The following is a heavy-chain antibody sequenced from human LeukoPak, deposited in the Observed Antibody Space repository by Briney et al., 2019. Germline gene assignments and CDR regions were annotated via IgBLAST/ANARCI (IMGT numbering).Heavy chain of an antibody. CDR2: INAGNGNT. D-gene: IGHD1-26*01. Sequence: ASVKVSCKASGYTFTSYAMHWVRQAPGQRLEWMEWINAGNGNTKYSQKFQGRVTITRDTSASTAYMELSSLRSEDTAVYYCARGSAYSSRFDPWGQGTLVTVSS. V-gene: IGHV1-3*01. J-gene: IGHJ5*02. CDR1: GYTFTSYA. CDR3: ARGSAYSSRFDP.